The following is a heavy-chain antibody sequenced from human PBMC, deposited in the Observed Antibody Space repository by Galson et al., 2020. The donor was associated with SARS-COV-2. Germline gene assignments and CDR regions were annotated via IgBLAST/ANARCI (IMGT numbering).Heavy chain of an antibody. D-gene: IGHD2-2*01. CDR1: GGNFKNYY. V-gene: IGHV4-34*01. CDR3: VRGAEERRIIVVVPYYYTYMDV. Sequence: SETLSLTCAVYGGNFKNYYWTWIRQSPGKGLQWIGEINHRGSNNYDPSLQGRVTISVDTSKNQFSLRLSSVTAADTAVYYCVRGAEERRIIVVVPYYYTYMDVWGGGTAVTVSS. CDR2: INHRGSN. J-gene: IGHJ6*03.